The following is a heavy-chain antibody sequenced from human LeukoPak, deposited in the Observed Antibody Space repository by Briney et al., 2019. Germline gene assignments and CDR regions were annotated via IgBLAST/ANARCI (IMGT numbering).Heavy chain of an antibody. D-gene: IGHD3-16*01. Sequence: GGSLRLSCAASRFTFSDYWMSCVRQAPGKGLEWVAHVRQDESDKYYVDSVKGRFTISRDNAQNSLYLQMNSLRADDTAVYYCARGGLRGTFDYWGQGTLVTVSS. CDR1: RFTFSDYW. V-gene: IGHV3-7*01. J-gene: IGHJ4*02. CDR3: ARGGLRGTFDY. CDR2: VRQDESDK.